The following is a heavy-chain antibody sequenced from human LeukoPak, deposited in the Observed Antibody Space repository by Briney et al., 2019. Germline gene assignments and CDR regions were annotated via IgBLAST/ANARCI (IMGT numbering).Heavy chain of an antibody. CDR2: IRSKANSYAT. V-gene: IGHV3-73*01. Sequence: PTGGSLRLSCAASGFTFSGSAMHWVRQASGKGLEWVGRIRSKANSYATAYAASVKGRFTISRDDSKNTAYLQMNSLKTEDTAVYYCTRRGLEYSSPGFSWYEGIYYMDVWGKGTTATVSS. CDR3: TRRGLEYSSPGFSWYEGIYYMDV. J-gene: IGHJ6*03. D-gene: IGHD6-6*01. CDR1: GFTFSGSA.